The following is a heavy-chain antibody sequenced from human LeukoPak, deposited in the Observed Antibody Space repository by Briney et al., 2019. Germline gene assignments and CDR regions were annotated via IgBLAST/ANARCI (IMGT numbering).Heavy chain of an antibody. CDR1: GFTSSSYE. V-gene: IGHV3-48*03. Sequence: PGGSLRLSCAASGFTSSSYEMNWVRQAPGKGLEWVSYISSSGSTIYYADSVKGRFTISRDNAKNSLYLQMNSLRAEDTAVYYCARGRGYDFWSGYYCDWGQGTLVTVSS. J-gene: IGHJ4*02. D-gene: IGHD3-3*01. CDR2: ISSSGSTI. CDR3: ARGRGYDFWSGYYCD.